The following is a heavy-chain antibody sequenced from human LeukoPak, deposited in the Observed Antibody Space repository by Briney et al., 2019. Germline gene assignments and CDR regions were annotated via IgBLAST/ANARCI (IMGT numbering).Heavy chain of an antibody. Sequence: PSQTLSLTCTVSGGSISSGGYYWSWIRQPPGKGLEWIGRIYTSGSTNYNPSLKSRVTISVDTSKNQFSLKLSSVTAADTAVYYCARDPGFWSGYRGLGVDPWGQGTLVTVSS. J-gene: IGHJ5*02. D-gene: IGHD3-3*01. CDR2: IYTSGST. CDR1: GGSISSGGYY. CDR3: ARDPGFWSGYRGLGVDP. V-gene: IGHV4-61*02.